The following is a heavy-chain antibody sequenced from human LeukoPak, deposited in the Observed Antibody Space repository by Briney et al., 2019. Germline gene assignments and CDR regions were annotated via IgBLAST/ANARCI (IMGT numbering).Heavy chain of an antibody. D-gene: IGHD2-21*01. CDR3: ARDLEDCSGGDCYWFDP. CDR2: INPNTGGT. Sequence: ASVKVSCKASGYTFTDYYIHWVRQAPGQGLEWMGWINPNTGGTNYARKVQGRVTTTRDTSIGTVYMELSRLRSDDTAVYYCARDLEDCSGGDCYWFDPWGQGTLVTVSS. J-gene: IGHJ5*02. V-gene: IGHV1-2*02. CDR1: GYTFTDYY.